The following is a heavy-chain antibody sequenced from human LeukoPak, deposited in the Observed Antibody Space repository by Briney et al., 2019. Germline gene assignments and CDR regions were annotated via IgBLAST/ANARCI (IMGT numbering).Heavy chain of an antibody. CDR3: ARGIPYYYYYMDV. CDR2: INHSGST. V-gene: IGHV4-34*01. CDR1: GGSFSGYY. J-gene: IGHJ6*03. Sequence: SETLSLTCAVYGGSFSGYYWSWIRQPPGKGLEWIGEINHSGSTNYNPSHKSRVTISVDTSKNQFSLKLSSVTAADTAVYYCARGIPYYYYYMDVWGKGTTVTVSS.